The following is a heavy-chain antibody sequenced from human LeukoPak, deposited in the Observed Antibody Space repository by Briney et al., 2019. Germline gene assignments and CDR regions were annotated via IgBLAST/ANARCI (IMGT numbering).Heavy chain of an antibody. CDR1: GGSISSYY. V-gene: IGHV4-59*01. J-gene: IGHJ6*03. Sequence: SETLSLTCTVSGGSISSYYWSWIRQPPGKGLEWIGYIYYSGSSKYNASLKSRVNISVDTSKNQFSLKLSSVTAADTAVYYCARESSGGSPYYYYYYMDVWGKGTTVTVSS. CDR2: IYYSGSS. D-gene: IGHD3-10*01. CDR3: ARESSGGSPYYYYYYMDV.